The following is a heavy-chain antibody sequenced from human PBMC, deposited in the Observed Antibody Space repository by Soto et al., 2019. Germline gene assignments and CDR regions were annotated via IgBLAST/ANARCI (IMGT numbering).Heavy chain of an antibody. CDR3: ARGSPGPVDH. D-gene: IGHD3-10*01. CDR2: MNPSSGDT. CDR1: GYTFTNFH. J-gene: IGHJ4*02. Sequence: QVQLVQAGAEVRKPGASVKVSCKASGYTFTNFHFNWVRQATGQGLEWNGWMNPSSGDTGYAPNFKGRGTMPGDTSINTAYMQMTSVTSDDTAVYYCARGSPGPVDHWGEGTPVTVSS. V-gene: IGHV1-8*02.